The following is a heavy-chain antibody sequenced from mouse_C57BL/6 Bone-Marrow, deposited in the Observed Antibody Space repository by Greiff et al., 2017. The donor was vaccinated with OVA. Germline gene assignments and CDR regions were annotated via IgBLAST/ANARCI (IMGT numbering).Heavy chain of an antibody. D-gene: IGHD3-3*01. V-gene: IGHV5-4*01. CDR1: GFTFSSYA. Sequence: EVMLVESGGGLVKPGGSLKLSCAASGFTFSSYAMSWVRQTPEKRLEWVATISDGGSYTYYPDNVKGRFTISRDNDKKNLYQQMSHLKSEETAMYYWARDRGAPCPCGYWGEGTLVTVSA. CDR3: ARDRGAPCPCGY. CDR2: ISDGGSYT. J-gene: IGHJ3*02.